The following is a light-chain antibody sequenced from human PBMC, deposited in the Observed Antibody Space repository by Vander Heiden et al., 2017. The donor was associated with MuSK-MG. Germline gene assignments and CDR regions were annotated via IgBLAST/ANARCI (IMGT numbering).Light chain of an antibody. J-gene: IGKJ2*01. Sequence: EKVMTQSPPTLSVSPGERATLFCRASQTINNNLAWYQQRPGQAPRLLIYGASTRATGIPARFSGSGSGTEFTLTITSLQSEDFAIYYCQQDNNWPYTFGQGTKMEIK. CDR3: QQDNNWPYT. V-gene: IGKV3-15*01. CDR1: QTINNN. CDR2: GAS.